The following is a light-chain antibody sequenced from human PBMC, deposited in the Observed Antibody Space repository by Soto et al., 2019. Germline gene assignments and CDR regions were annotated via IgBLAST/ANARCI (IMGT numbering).Light chain of an antibody. CDR3: HQYDNWPRT. J-gene: IGKJ1*01. CDR2: KAS. CDR1: QSISSW. Sequence: DIQMTQSPSTLSASVGDRVTITCRASQSISSWLAWYQQKPGKAPKLLIYKASSLESGVPSRFSGSGSGTEFTLTISSLQSEDSAIYYCHQYDNWPRTFGQGTKVDIK. V-gene: IGKV1-5*03.